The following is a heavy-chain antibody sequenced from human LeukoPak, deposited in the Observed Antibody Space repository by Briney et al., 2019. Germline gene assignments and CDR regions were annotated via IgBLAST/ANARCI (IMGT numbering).Heavy chain of an antibody. CDR3: ARPFGNGWFLRDY. J-gene: IGHJ4*02. CDR2: IKEDGSEK. V-gene: IGHV3-7*01. Sequence: GGSLRLSRAAPGFTISGFFMTWVRQAPGKGLEWVANIKEDGSEKYYVDSVRGRFTISRDNAKNSLYLQMNNLRAEDTAVYYCARPFGNGWFLRDYWGRGTLVTVSS. CDR1: GFTISGFF. D-gene: IGHD6-19*01.